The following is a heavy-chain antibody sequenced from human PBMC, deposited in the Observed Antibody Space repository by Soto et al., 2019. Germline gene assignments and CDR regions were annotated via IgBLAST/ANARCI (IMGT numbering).Heavy chain of an antibody. CDR2: FILIFGTA. V-gene: IGHV1-69*06. J-gene: IGHJ5*02. CDR1: GGTFSGFA. Sequence: QVQLVQSGAEVKKPGSSVKVSCKAFGGTFSGFAITWVRKALGQGLEGWGGFILIFGTANYAQKFQGRVTITADKSTSTAYMELSSLRSEDTAVYYCARGAGCAWLRLCGNKRGWFDPWGQGTLVTVSS. D-gene: IGHD5-12*01. CDR3: ARGAGCAWLRLCGNKRGWFDP.